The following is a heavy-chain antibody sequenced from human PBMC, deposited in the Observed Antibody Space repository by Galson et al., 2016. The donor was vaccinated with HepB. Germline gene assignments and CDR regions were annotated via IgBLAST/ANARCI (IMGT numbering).Heavy chain of an antibody. V-gene: IGHV3-23*01. CDR1: GFTFSSYA. Sequence: SLRLSCAGSGFTFSSYAMSWARQAPGKGLEWVSVISGRGSSTYYADSVKGRFTISRDNSKNTLFLHMNSLRAEDTAIYYCAKVYCSGANCPAGSYYFDYWGQGTLVTVSS. D-gene: IGHD2-15*01. CDR3: AKVYCSGANCPAGSYYFDY. J-gene: IGHJ4*02. CDR2: ISGRGSST.